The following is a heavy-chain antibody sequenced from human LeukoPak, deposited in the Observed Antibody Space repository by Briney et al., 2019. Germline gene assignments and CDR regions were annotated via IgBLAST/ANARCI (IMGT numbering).Heavy chain of an antibody. CDR2: INHSGST. J-gene: IGHJ3*02. Sequence: SETLSLTCTVSGYSINNDYFWGWIRQPPGKGLEWIGEINHSGSTNYNPSLKSRVTISVDTSKNQFSLKLSSVTAADTAVYYCARLNRRNYDAFDIWGQGTMVTVSS. V-gene: IGHV4-38-2*02. D-gene: IGHD1/OR15-1a*01. CDR3: ARLNRRNYDAFDI. CDR1: GYSINNDYF.